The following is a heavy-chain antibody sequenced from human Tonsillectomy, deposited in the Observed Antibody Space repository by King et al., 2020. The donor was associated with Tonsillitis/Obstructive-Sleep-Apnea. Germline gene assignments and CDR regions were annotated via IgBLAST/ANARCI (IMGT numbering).Heavy chain of an antibody. CDR3: ARGRSGEGRVGYNWCDP. Sequence: VQLVQSGAEVKKPGASVKVSCKASGDTFTDYYIHWVRQAPGQGLEWMGWSNPNSGGTSSAQKFLDRVTMTRDTSISTAYMELSRRKSDDTAVFDGARGRSGEGRVGYNWCDPGGQGTRVTVYS. CDR2: SNPNSGGT. J-gene: IGHJ5*02. CDR1: GDTFTDYY. D-gene: IGHD2-15*01. V-gene: IGHV1-2*02.